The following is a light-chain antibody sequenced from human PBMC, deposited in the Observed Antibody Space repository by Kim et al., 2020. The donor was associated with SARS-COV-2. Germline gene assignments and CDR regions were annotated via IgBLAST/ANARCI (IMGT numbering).Light chain of an antibody. CDR1: QSISSY. Sequence: ASVGDRVTSTSRASQSISSYLHWYQQKPGKAPKLLIYAASSLQSGVPSRFSGSGSGTDFTLNISSLQPEDFATYFCQQSYTHPVTFGQGTKVDIK. J-gene: IGKJ1*01. CDR2: AAS. V-gene: IGKV1-39*01. CDR3: QQSYTHPVT.